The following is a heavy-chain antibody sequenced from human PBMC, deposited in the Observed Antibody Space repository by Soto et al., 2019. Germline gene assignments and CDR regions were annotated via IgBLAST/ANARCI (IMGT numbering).Heavy chain of an antibody. CDR2: ISGTDETT. J-gene: IGHJ5*02. V-gene: IGHV3-23*01. Sequence: PGGSLRLSCAASGFTFSSYAMSWVRQAPGKGLEWVSTISGTDETTYYADSVRGRFTLSRDNSKNTLFLQMNSLRAEDTARYFCAKDRLTATTGWFFGPWGQGTLVTVSS. CDR3: AKDRLTATTGWFFGP. D-gene: IGHD1-7*01. CDR1: GFTFSSYA.